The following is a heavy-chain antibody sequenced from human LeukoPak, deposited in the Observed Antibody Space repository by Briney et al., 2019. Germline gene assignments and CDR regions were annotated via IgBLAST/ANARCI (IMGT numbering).Heavy chain of an antibody. V-gene: IGHV3-23*01. Sequence: GGSLRLSCAASGFTFSDYGMHWVRQAPGKGLEWVSAISGSGGSTYYADSVKGRFTISRDNSKNTLYLQMNSLRAEDTAVYYCAKDKDGSGSYRGVCGMDVWGQGTTVTVSS. CDR3: AKDKDGSGSYRGVCGMDV. J-gene: IGHJ6*02. CDR2: ISGSGGST. CDR1: GFTFSDYG. D-gene: IGHD3-10*01.